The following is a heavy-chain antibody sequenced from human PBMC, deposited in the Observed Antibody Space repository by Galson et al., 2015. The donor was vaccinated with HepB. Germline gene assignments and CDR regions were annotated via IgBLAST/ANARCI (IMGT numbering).Heavy chain of an antibody. CDR1: GYTFTGYY. Sequence: SVKVSCKASGYTFTGYYMHWVRQAPGQGLEWMGWINPNSGGTNYAQKFQGWVTMTRDTSISTAYMELSRLRSDDTAVYYCARERGGRITMIVVDIDPYYYGMDVWGQGTTVTVSS. CDR2: INPNSGGT. CDR3: ARERGGRITMIVVDIDPYYYGMDV. V-gene: IGHV1-2*04. D-gene: IGHD3-22*01. J-gene: IGHJ6*02.